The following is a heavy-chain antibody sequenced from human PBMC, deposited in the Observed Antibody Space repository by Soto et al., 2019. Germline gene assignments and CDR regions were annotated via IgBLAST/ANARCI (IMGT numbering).Heavy chain of an antibody. V-gene: IGHV3-66*01. CDR1: GFIVSSNY. CDR3: ARDKRVLRYFDWPSPLDY. CDR2: IYSGGGGST. D-gene: IGHD3-9*01. J-gene: IGHJ4*02. Sequence: GGSLRLSCAASGFIVSSNYMSWVRQAPGKGLEWVSVIYSGGGGSTYYADSVKGRFTISRDNSKNTVYLQMNSLRAEDTAVYYCARDKRVLRYFDWPSPLDYWGQGTLVTVSS.